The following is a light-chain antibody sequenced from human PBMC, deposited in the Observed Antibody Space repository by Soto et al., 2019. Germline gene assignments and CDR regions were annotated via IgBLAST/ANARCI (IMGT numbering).Light chain of an antibody. Sequence: QSALTQPPSASGSPGQSVTISCTGTSSDVGRYNYVSWYQQNPGKAPRLLIYEASYRPSGVSHRFSGSKFGNTASLTISGLQAEDEADYHCSSYSSGSTLYVFGTGTKLTVL. V-gene: IGLV2-14*01. J-gene: IGLJ1*01. CDR3: SSYSSGSTLYV. CDR1: SSDVGRYNY. CDR2: EAS.